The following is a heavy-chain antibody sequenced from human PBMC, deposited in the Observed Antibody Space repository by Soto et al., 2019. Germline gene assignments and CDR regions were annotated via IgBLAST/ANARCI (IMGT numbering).Heavy chain of an antibody. CDR3: ARGWGYDSSDYYYAY. J-gene: IGHJ4*02. CDR1: GGTFSRHA. Sequence: QVQLVQSGAEVRKPGSSVKVSCKASGGTFSRHAISWVRQAPGQWLEWMGGIIPMFGPANPAQQFQGRVTMIADESTSTAYMELSSLRSEDTAIYYCARGWGYDSSDYYYAYWGQGTVVIVSS. V-gene: IGHV1-69*01. D-gene: IGHD3-22*01. CDR2: IIPMFGPA.